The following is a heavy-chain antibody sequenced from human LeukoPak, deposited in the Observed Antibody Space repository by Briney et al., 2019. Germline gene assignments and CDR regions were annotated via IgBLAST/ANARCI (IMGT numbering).Heavy chain of an antibody. CDR3: ARDPHSSGYPYYFDY. CDR2: IYTSGST. D-gene: IGHD3-22*01. J-gene: IGHJ4*02. V-gene: IGHV4-4*07. Sequence: SETLSLTCTFSGDSISDYYWSWIRQPAGKGLEWIGRIYTSGSTSYNPSLKSRVTISVDTSKNQFSLKLSSVTAADTAVYYCARDPHSSGYPYYFDYWGQGTLVTVSS. CDR1: GDSISDYY.